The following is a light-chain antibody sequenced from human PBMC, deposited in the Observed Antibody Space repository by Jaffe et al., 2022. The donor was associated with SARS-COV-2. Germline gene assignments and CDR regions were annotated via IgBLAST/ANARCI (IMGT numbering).Light chain of an antibody. J-gene: IGKJ4*01. Sequence: DIQMTQSPSTVSASVGDRVIITCRASQDIATWLAWYQLKPGNAPKLLIFGASSLQTGVPSRFSGSGSGTEFTLTISSLQPEDFATYYCQQANSLPPVTFGGGTKVEIK. V-gene: IGKV1-12*01. CDR1: QDIATW. CDR2: GAS. CDR3: QQANSLPPVT.